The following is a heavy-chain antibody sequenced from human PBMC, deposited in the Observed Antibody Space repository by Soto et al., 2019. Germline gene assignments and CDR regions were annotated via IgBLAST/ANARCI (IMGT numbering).Heavy chain of an antibody. J-gene: IGHJ6*02. D-gene: IGHD6-19*01. V-gene: IGHV4-61*01. Sequence: PSETLSLTCTFSGGSVSSGIYYWSWIRQPPGKGLEWIGYIYYSGSTNYNPSLKSRVTISVDTSKNQFSLKLSSVTAADTAVYYCARGVAVSYYYYYCMDFWGQGTTVTVSS. CDR1: GGSVSSGIYY. CDR3: ARGVAVSYYYYYCMDF. CDR2: IYYSGST.